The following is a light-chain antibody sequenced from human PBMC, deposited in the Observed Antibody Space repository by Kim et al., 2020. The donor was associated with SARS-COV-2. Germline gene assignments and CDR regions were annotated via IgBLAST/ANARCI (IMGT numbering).Light chain of an antibody. CDR1: SRDFGDYDY. J-gene: IGLJ1*01. CDR3: CSYAGRYTYV. CDR2: DVS. V-gene: IGLV2-11*03. Sequence: GQSVTISCTGTSRDFGDYDYVSWYQQPPAKAPELMIYDVSERPSGVPDRFSGSKSGNTASLTISGLQANDEADYYCCSYAGRYTYVFGTGTKVTVL.